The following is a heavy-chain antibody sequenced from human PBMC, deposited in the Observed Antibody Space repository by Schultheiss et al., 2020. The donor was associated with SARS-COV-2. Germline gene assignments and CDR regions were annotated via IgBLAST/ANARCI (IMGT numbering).Heavy chain of an antibody. CDR3: ARDGPHYYGSDDYYYGMDV. J-gene: IGHJ6*02. D-gene: IGHD3-10*01. CDR2: INSDGSST. CDR1: GFTFSSYW. Sequence: GGSLRLSCAASGFTFSSYWMHWVRQAPGKGLVWVSRINSDGSSTSYADSVKGRFTISRDNAKNTLYLQMNSLRAEDTAVYYCARDGPHYYGSDDYYYGMDVWGQGTTVTVSS. V-gene: IGHV3-74*01.